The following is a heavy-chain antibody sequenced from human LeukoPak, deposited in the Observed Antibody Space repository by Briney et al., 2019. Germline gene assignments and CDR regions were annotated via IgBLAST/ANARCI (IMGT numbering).Heavy chain of an antibody. Sequence: PGGSLRLSCVASGFTFSSFSMSWVRQAPGKGLEWVSAIRDSGDTTYYADSVKGRFTISRDNAKNSLYLQMNSLRAEDTAVYYCARDKIGQKRVKSNGSGSHEHYYYYGMDVWGQGTTVTVSS. CDR1: GFTFSSFS. CDR3: ARDKIGQKRVKSNGSGSHEHYYYYGMDV. D-gene: IGHD3-10*01. V-gene: IGHV3-23*01. J-gene: IGHJ6*02. CDR2: IRDSGDTT.